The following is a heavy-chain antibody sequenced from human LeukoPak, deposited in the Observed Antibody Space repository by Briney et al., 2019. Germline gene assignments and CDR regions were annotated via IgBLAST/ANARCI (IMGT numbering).Heavy chain of an antibody. CDR2: IIPIFGTA. J-gene: IGHJ6*03. CDR1: GGTFSSYA. V-gene: IGHV1-69*05. CDR3: ARDSGPSPYYYYMDV. Sequence: VASVKVSCKASGGTFSSYAISWVRQAPGQGLEWMGGIIPIFGTANYAQKFQGRVTITTDESTSTAYMELSSLGSEDTAVYYCARDSGPSPYYYYMDVWGKGTTVTVSS.